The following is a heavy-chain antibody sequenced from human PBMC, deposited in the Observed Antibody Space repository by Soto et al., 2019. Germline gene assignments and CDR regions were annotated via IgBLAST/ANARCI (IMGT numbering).Heavy chain of an antibody. Sequence: QVQLVESGGGVVQPGRSLRLSCAASGFIFSSFGMHWVRQAPGKWLEWVAIISYDGSNTYYADSVKGRFTISRDNSRNTLYLQMNSLRAEDTAVYYCARDLLGATGHFDYWGQGTLVTVSS. CDR1: GFIFSSFG. D-gene: IGHD1-1*01. CDR2: ISYDGSNT. V-gene: IGHV3-33*01. CDR3: ARDLLGATGHFDY. J-gene: IGHJ4*02.